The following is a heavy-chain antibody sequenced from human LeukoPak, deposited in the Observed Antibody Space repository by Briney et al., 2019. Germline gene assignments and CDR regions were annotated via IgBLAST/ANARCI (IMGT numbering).Heavy chain of an antibody. D-gene: IGHD3-3*01. CDR3: GRSLGITSFPGGFDL. V-gene: IGHV3-20*04. J-gene: IGHJ2*01. CDR1: AFTFDDYG. Sequence: GGSLRLSCAASAFTFDDYGMSWVRQAPGKGLEWVSAINWNGGSTGYADSVKGRFTISRDNAKNSLYLQMDSLRAEDTAFYYCGRSLGITSFPGGFDLWGRGTLVTVSS. CDR2: INWNGGST.